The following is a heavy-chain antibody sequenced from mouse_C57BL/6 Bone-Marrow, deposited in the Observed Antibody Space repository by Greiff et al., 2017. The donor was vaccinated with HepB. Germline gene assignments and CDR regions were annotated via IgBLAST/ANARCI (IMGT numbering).Heavy chain of an antibody. J-gene: IGHJ3*01. CDR3: TTDYYGSSPFAY. Sequence: EVKLMESGAELVRPGASVKLSCTASGFNIKDDYMHWVKQRPEQGLEWIGWIDPENGDTEYASKFQGKATITADTSSNTAYLQLSSLTSEDTAVYYCTTDYYGSSPFAYWGQGTLVTVSA. D-gene: IGHD1-1*01. CDR1: GFNIKDDY. CDR2: IDPENGDT. V-gene: IGHV14-4*01.